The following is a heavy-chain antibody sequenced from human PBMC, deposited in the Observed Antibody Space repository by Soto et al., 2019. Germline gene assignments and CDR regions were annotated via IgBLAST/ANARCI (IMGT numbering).Heavy chain of an antibody. CDR1: GFTFSSYW. CDR2: ITSDGSST. D-gene: IGHD5-18*01. V-gene: IGHV3-74*01. CDR3: ARLSAMGSYYYGMDV. J-gene: IGHJ6*02. Sequence: EVQLVESGGGLVQPGGSLRLSCAASGFTFSSYWMHWVRQAPGKGLVWVSRITSDGSSTSYADSVKGRFTISRDNAKNTLYLQMKSQRAEDTAVYYCARLSAMGSYYYGMDVWGQGTTVTVSS.